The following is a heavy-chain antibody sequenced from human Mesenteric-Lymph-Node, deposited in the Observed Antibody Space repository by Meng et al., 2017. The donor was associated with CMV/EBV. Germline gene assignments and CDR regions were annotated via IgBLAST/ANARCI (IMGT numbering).Heavy chain of an antibody. D-gene: IGHD6-13*01. CDR2: ISHDGTNR. Sequence: GESLKISCAGSGFTLSDYAMHWVRQAPGKGLEWVALISHDGTNRYYADSVKGRFTISRDNSKNTLYLQMNSLRAEDTAVYYCARVLKDSSRWYNYYHYGMDVWGQGTTVTVSS. V-gene: IGHV3-30-3*01. CDR3: ARVLKDSSRWYNYYHYGMDV. CDR1: GFTLSDYA. J-gene: IGHJ6*02.